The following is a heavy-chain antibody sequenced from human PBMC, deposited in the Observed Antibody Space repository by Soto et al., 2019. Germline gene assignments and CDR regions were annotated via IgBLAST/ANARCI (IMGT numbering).Heavy chain of an antibody. Sequence: PSETLSLTCTVSGGSISSGDYYWSWIRQPPGKGLEWIGYIYYSGSTYYNPSLKSRVTISVDTSKNQFSLKLSSVTAADTAVYYCAIYYYDSSGYYYVPGVYWGQGTLVTVSS. CDR2: IYYSGST. V-gene: IGHV4-30-4*01. J-gene: IGHJ4*02. CDR1: GGSISSGDYY. CDR3: AIYYYDSSGYYYVPGVY. D-gene: IGHD3-22*01.